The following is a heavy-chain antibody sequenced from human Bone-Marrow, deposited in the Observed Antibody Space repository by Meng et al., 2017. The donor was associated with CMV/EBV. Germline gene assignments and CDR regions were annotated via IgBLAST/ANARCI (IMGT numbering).Heavy chain of an antibody. CDR3: ARGDCSSTSCYTPPYYYYGMDV. CDR1: GGSFCGYY. Sequence: SQTLSLTCALYGGSFCGYYWSWIRQPPGKGLEWIGEINHSGSTNYTPSLKSLVTISVDTSKNQFSLKLCSVTAADTAVYYCARGDCSSTSCYTPPYYYYGMDVWGQGNTVTFSS. D-gene: IGHD2-2*02. V-gene: IGHV4-34*01. J-gene: IGHJ6*02. CDR2: INHSGST.